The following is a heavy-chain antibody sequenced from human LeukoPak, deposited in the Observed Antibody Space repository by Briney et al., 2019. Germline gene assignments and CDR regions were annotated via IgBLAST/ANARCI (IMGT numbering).Heavy chain of an antibody. Sequence: GALRLSCAASGFTFRIDLRSCVCETPGEGRERVANIKQDGSVKYYVASVKGRSTISRDKEKSSLYLQMKSVSAEDTAVYYCARDTGLRNYFDYWGQGTLVTVSS. CDR2: IKQDGSVK. CDR3: ARDTGLRNYFDY. J-gene: IGHJ4*02. D-gene: IGHD5-12*01. V-gene: IGHV3-7*03. CDR1: GFTFRIDL.